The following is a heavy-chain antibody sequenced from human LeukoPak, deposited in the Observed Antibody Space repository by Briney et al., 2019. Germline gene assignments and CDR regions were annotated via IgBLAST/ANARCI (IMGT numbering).Heavy chain of an antibody. J-gene: IGHJ4*02. V-gene: IGHV3-74*01. D-gene: IGHD2-8*01. CDR3: ARDLTGNGFDY. CDR1: GFTFTSYW. CDR2: INTDGSRT. Sequence: GGSLRLSCAASGFTFTSYWMHWVRQAPGKGLEWVSTINTDGSRTTHADSVKGRFTISRDDAKNSLHLQMNSLRVDDTAVYYCARDLTGNGFDYWGQGTLVTVSS.